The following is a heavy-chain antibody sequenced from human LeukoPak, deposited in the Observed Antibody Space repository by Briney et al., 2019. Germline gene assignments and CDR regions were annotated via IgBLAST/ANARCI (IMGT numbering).Heavy chain of an antibody. Sequence: PSETLSLTCAVYGGSFSGYYWNWIRQPPGKGLEWIGYIYYTGSTNSNPSLKSRVTISVDTSKNQFSLQLRSVTAADTAVYCCARGDSTGYYRFNYWGQGTLVTVSS. CDR1: GGSFSGYY. CDR3: ARGDSTGYYRFNY. J-gene: IGHJ4*02. CDR2: IYYTGST. D-gene: IGHD3-22*01. V-gene: IGHV4-34*11.